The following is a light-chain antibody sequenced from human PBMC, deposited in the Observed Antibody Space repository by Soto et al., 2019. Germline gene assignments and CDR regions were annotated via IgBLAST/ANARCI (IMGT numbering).Light chain of an antibody. CDR1: QSVDRY. CDR3: QQRAKWPST. CDR2: DAY. V-gene: IGKV3-11*01. Sequence: EVVLTQSPDTLSLSPGATATLSCRASQSVDRYVAWHQQKLGQAPRLLIYDAYTRATGVAARFTGSGSATDFSLTISSLEPEDFAVYYCQQRAKWPSTFGPGTKVE. J-gene: IGKJ2*02.